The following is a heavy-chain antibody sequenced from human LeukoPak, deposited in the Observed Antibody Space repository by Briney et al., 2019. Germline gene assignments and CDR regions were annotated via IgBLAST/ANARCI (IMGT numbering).Heavy chain of an antibody. D-gene: IGHD3-22*01. CDR3: ARVLDDSSGYGAFDI. CDR2: ISSKGVST. V-gene: IGHV3-64*04. Sequence: RGSLRLSCSASGFTISIYAMHWVRQAPGKGLEYVSGISSKGVSTYYADSVKGRFTISRDNAKNLLYLQMNSLRDEDTAVYYCARVLDDSSGYGAFDIWGQGTLVTVSS. J-gene: IGHJ3*02. CDR1: GFTISIYA.